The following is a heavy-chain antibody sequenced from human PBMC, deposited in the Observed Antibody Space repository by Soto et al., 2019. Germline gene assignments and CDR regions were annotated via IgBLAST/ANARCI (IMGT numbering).Heavy chain of an antibody. CDR1: GFTFDDYA. J-gene: IGHJ5*02. CDR3: AKSVVAATHHNWFDP. Sequence: GGSLRLSCAASGFTFDDYAMHWVRQAPGKGLEWVSGISWNSGSIGYADSVKGRFTISRDNAKNSLYLQMNSLRAEDTALYYCAKSVVAATHHNWFDPWGQGTLVTVSS. V-gene: IGHV3-9*01. CDR2: ISWNSGSI. D-gene: IGHD2-15*01.